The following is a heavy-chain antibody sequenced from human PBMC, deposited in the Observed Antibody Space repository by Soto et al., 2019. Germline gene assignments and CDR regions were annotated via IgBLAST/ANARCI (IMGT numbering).Heavy chain of an antibody. J-gene: IGHJ4*02. V-gene: IGHV4-39*01. D-gene: IGHD1-1*01. CDR3: ASQLESTTYFDY. CDR1: GGSISNSDYF. CDR2: ISHTGSP. Sequence: ASETLSLTCTVSGGSISNSDYFWAWVRQPPGKGLEWVGTISHTGSPRYNPSLKSRVTISVDTSKNQFSLRLPSVTAADTAVFYCASQLESTTYFDYWGRGTLVTVSS.